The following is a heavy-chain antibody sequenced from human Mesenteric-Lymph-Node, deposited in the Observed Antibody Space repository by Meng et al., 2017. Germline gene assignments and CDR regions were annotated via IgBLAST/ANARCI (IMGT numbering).Heavy chain of an antibody. J-gene: IGHJ4*02. V-gene: IGHV1-69*01. CDR1: GGTFSSYA. CDR3: ARDRDSGSYFDY. CDR2: IIPIFGTA. Sequence: QGQVVQSGAEGKKPGSSGKVSCKASGGTFSSYAISWVRQAPGQGLEWMGGIIPIFGTANYAQKFQGRVTITADESTSTAYMELSSLRSEDTAVYYCARDRDSGSYFDYWGQGTLVTVSS. D-gene: IGHD1-26*01.